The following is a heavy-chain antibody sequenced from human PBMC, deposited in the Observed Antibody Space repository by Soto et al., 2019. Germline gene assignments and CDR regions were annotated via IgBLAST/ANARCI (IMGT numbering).Heavy chain of an antibody. J-gene: IGHJ4*02. Sequence: QVQLVESGGGVVQPGRSLRLSCAASGFTFSSYGMHWVRQAPGKGLEWVAVIWYDGSKKYYADSVKGRFTISRDNSKNPLYLQMNSLRAEDTAVYYCARETDDTLCDYWGQGTLVTVSS. D-gene: IGHD3-22*01. CDR2: IWYDGSKK. V-gene: IGHV3-33*01. CDR3: ARETDDTLCDY. CDR1: GFTFSSYG.